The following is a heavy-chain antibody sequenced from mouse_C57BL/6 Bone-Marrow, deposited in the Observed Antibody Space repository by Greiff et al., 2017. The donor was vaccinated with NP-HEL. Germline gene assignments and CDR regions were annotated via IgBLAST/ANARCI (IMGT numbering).Heavy chain of an antibody. D-gene: IGHD1-1*01. J-gene: IGHJ4*01. V-gene: IGHV1-80*01. CDR1: GYAFSSYW. CDR3: ARGDYGSSRFGYAMDY. Sequence: QVQLQQSGAELVKPGASVKISCKASGYAFSSYWMTWVKERPGKGLEWIGQIYPGDGYTKYNGKFKGKATMTADKSASTAYMQVSSLTSEDSAVYFCARGDYGSSRFGYAMDYWGQGTSVTVSS. CDR2: IYPGDGYT.